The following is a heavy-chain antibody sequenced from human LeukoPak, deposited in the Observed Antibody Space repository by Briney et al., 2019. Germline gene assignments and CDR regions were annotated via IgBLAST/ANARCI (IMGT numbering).Heavy chain of an antibody. CDR3: AREAYCGADCYSGFDY. CDR2: IYYSGST. CDR1: GGSISSYF. J-gene: IGHJ4*02. D-gene: IGHD2-21*02. V-gene: IGHV4-59*01. Sequence: SETLSLTCTDSGGSISSYFWSWIRQPPKKGLEWIGYIYYSGSTNYNPSLKSRVTISVDTSKNQFSLKLSSVTAADTAVYYCAREAYCGADCYSGFDYWGQGTLVTVSS.